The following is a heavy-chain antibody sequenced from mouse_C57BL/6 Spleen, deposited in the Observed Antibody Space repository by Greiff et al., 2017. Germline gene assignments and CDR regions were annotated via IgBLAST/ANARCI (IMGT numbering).Heavy chain of an antibody. D-gene: IGHD4-1*01. J-gene: IGHJ2*01. V-gene: IGHV1-80*01. Sequence: QVQLQQSGAELVKPGASVKISCKASGYAFSSYWMNWVQQRPGKGLEWIGQIYPGDGDTNYNGKFKGKATLTADKSSSTAYMQLSSLTSEDSAVYFCARRLTGTTFDYWGQGTTLTVSS. CDR1: GYAFSSYW. CDR3: ARRLTGTTFDY. CDR2: IYPGDGDT.